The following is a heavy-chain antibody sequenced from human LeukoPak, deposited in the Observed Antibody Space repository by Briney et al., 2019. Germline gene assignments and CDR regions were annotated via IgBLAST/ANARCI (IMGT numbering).Heavy chain of an antibody. CDR2: ISSNGGST. Sequence: GGSLRLSCAASGFTFSSYAMHWVRQAPGKGPEYVSAISSNGGSTYYANSVKGRFTISRDNSKNTLYLQMGSLRAEDMAVYYCARGETYYYDTSAYGDFDYWGQGTLVTVSS. CDR1: GFTFSSYA. D-gene: IGHD3-22*01. CDR3: ARGETYYYDTSAYGDFDY. V-gene: IGHV3-64*01. J-gene: IGHJ4*02.